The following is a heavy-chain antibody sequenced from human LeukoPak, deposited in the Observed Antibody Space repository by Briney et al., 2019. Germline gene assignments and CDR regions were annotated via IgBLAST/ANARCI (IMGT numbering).Heavy chain of an antibody. CDR1: GDSISSSTYY. V-gene: IGHV4-39*07. Sequence: SETLSLTCTVSGDSISSSTYYWGWIRQPPGKGLEWIGSIYYSGSTYYNPSLKSRVTISKDTSKNQFSLKLSSVTAADTAVFYCARGISGWYVGWGGYYYYYMDVWGKGTTVTVSS. J-gene: IGHJ6*03. D-gene: IGHD6-19*01. CDR2: IYYSGST. CDR3: ARGISGWYVGWGGYYYYYMDV.